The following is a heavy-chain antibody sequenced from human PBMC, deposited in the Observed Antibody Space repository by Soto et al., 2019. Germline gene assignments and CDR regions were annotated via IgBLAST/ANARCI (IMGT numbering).Heavy chain of an antibody. CDR1: GFTFSDYY. J-gene: IGHJ5*02. CDR2: ISSSSSYT. V-gene: IGHV3-11*05. D-gene: IGHD6-13*01. CDR3: ARDRAAAAGTGGGNWFDP. Sequence: QVQLVESGGGLVKPGGSLRLSCAASGFTFSDYYMSWIRQAPGKGLEWVSCISSSSSYTNYADSVKGRFTISRDNAKNSXXRQMNGLRAEDTAVYYCARDRAAAAGTGGGNWFDPWGQGTLVTVSS.